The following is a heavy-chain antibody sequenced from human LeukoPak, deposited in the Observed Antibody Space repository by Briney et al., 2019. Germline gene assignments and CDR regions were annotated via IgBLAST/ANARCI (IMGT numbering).Heavy chain of an antibody. CDR1: GYTFTSYA. J-gene: IGHJ5*02. CDR2: INTNTGNP. V-gene: IGHV7-4-1*02. Sequence: ASVKVSCKASGYTFTSYAVNWGRQAPGQGVGWMGWINTNTGNPKYAQGLTGRFVFSLDTSVSTAYLQISSLKAEDTAVYYCARDLLSYSRVARSFAPGKFDPWGQGTLVTVPS. D-gene: IGHD6-13*01. CDR3: ARDLLSYSRVARSFAPGKFDP.